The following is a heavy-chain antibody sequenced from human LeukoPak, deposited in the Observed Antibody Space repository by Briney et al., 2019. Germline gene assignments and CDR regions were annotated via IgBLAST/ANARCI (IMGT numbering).Heavy chain of an antibody. V-gene: IGHV3-30-3*01. CDR3: AKGQLTGYYSFFDY. D-gene: IGHD3-9*01. J-gene: IGHJ4*02. CDR1: GFTFSTYA. CDR2: ISYDGTNT. Sequence: GGSLRLSCAASGFTFSTYAMHWVRQAPGKGLEWVALISYDGTNTYYADSVKGRFTISRDNSKNTLYLQMNSLRAEDTAVYYCAKGQLTGYYSFFDYWGQGTLVTVSS.